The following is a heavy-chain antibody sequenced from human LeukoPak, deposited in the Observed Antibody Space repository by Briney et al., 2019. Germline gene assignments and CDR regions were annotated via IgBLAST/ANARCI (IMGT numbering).Heavy chain of an antibody. J-gene: IGHJ3*02. CDR3: ARDLGTSTVTTAFDI. V-gene: IGHV3-30*04. CDR2: ISYDGSNK. Sequence: GRSLRLSCAASGFTFSSYAMHWVRQAPGKGLEWVAVISYDGSNKYYADSVKGRFTSSRDNSKNSLYLQMNSLRADDTAVYYCARDLGTSTVTTAFDIWGQGTMVTVSS. D-gene: IGHD4-11*01. CDR1: GFTFSSYA.